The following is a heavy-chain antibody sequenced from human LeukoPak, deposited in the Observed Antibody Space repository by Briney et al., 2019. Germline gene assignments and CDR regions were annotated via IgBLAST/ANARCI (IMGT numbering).Heavy chain of an antibody. D-gene: IGHD2-15*01. CDR3: APLVVAATNWFDP. CDR2: IYYSGST. Sequence: SETLPLTCTVSGGSISSSSYYWGWVRQPPGKGLEWIGSIYYSGSTYYNPSLKSRVTISVDTSKNQFSLKLSSVTAADTAVYYCAPLVVAATNWFDPWGQGTLVTVSS. J-gene: IGHJ5*02. V-gene: IGHV4-39*01. CDR1: GGSISSSSYY.